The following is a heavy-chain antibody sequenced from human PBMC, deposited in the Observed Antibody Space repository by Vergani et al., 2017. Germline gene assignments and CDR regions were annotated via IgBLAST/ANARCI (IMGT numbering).Heavy chain of an antibody. Sequence: QVQLQESGPGLVKPSGTLSLTCAVSGGSISSSNWWSWVRQPPGKGLEWIGEIYHSGSTNYNPSLKSRVTISVDQSKNQFSLKLSSVTAADTAVYYCRADYDSLTGYYPPYYYCGMDVWGQGTTVTVSS. V-gene: IGHV4-4*02. CDR1: GGSISSSNW. J-gene: IGHJ6*02. CDR3: RADYDSLTGYYPPYYYCGMDV. D-gene: IGHD3-9*01. CDR2: IYHSGST.